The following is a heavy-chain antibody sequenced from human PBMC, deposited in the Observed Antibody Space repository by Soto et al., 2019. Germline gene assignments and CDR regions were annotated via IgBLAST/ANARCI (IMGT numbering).Heavy chain of an antibody. CDR2: ISAYNGNT. D-gene: IGHD3-3*01. V-gene: IGHV1-18*01. Sequence: ASVKVSCKASGYTFTSYGISWVRQAPGQGLEWMGWISAYNGNTNYAQKLQGRVTMTTDTSTSTAYMELRSLRSEDTAVYYCARDKGNYDFWSGYRYYYYGMDVWGQGTTVTVSS. J-gene: IGHJ6*02. CDR3: ARDKGNYDFWSGYRYYYYGMDV. CDR1: GYTFTSYG.